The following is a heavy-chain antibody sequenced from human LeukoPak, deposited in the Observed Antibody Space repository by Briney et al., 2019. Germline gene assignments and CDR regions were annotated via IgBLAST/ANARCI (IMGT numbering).Heavy chain of an antibody. D-gene: IGHD3-9*01. V-gene: IGHV5-51*01. Sequence: GESLKISCKGSGYRFTSYWIGWVRQMPGKGLEWMGIVYPGDSDTRYSPSFQGQVTISADKSISTAYLQWSSLKASDTAMYYCARADYDILTGYYYWGQGTLVTVSS. J-gene: IGHJ4*02. CDR1: GYRFTSYW. CDR3: ARADYDILTGYYY. CDR2: VYPGDSDT.